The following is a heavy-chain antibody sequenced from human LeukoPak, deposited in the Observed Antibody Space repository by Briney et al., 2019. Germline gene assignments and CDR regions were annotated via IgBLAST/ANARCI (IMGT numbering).Heavy chain of an antibody. V-gene: IGHV3-33*06. J-gene: IGHJ4*02. D-gene: IGHD3-3*01. CDR2: IWYDGSNK. CDR1: GFTFSSYG. CDR3: AKGHVLRFLEWLPRLYFDY. Sequence: PGGSLRLSCAASGFTFSSYGMHWVRQAPGKGLEWVAVIWYDGSNKYYADSVKGRFTISRDNSKNTLYLQMNSLRAEDTAVYYCAKGHVLRFLEWLPRLYFDYWGQGTLVTVSS.